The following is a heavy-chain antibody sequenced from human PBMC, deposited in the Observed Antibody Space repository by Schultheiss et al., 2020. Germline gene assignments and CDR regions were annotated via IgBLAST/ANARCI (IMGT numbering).Heavy chain of an antibody. D-gene: IGHD5-12*01. Sequence: GESLKISCAASGFTFSSYAMHWVRQAPGKGLEWVAVIWYDGSNKYYADSVKGRFTISRDNAKNSLYLQMNSLRAEDTAVYYCARKYSGYDRWGQGTLVTVSS. CDR3: ARKYSGYDR. J-gene: IGHJ5*02. V-gene: IGHV3-33*08. CDR1: GFTFSSYA. CDR2: IWYDGSNK.